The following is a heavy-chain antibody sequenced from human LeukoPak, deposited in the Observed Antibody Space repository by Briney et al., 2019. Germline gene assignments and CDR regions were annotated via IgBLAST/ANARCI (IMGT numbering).Heavy chain of an antibody. CDR2: IYHSGST. J-gene: IGHJ4*02. CDR1: GGSISSGGYS. CDR3: ASSIVVVPAAISGRVDY. Sequence: SQPLSLTCAVSGGSISSGGYSWSWIRQPPGKGLEWIGYIYHSGSTYYNPSLKSRVTISVDRSKNQFSLKLSSVTAADTAVYYCASSIVVVPAAISGRVDYWGQGTLVTVSS. D-gene: IGHD2-2*02. V-gene: IGHV4-30-2*01.